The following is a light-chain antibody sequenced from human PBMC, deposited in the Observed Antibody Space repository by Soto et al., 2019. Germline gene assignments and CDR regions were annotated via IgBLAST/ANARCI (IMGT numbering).Light chain of an antibody. CDR2: GAR. CDR3: QQYGTSPWT. Sequence: EIVFTQSPSTLSLSPGERATLSCRASQSVSSYLAWYQQKPGQAPRLLIYGARTRATGVPDRFSASGSGTDFSLTISRLEPEDFAVYYCQQYGTSPWTFGQGTKVDIK. J-gene: IGKJ1*01. CDR1: QSVSSY. V-gene: IGKV3-20*01.